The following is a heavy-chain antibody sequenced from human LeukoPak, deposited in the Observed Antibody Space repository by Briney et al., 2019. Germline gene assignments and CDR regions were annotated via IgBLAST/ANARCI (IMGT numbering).Heavy chain of an antibody. CDR1: GYTFTGYY. V-gene: IGHV1-18*04. CDR2: ISAYNGNT. J-gene: IGHJ4*02. Sequence: GASVKVSCKASGYTFTGYYMHWVRRAPGQGLEWMGWISAYNGNTNYAQKLQGRVTMTTDTSTSTAYMELRSLRSDDTAVYYCARYSSSWYPFDYWGQGTLVTVSS. D-gene: IGHD6-13*01. CDR3: ARYSSSWYPFDY.